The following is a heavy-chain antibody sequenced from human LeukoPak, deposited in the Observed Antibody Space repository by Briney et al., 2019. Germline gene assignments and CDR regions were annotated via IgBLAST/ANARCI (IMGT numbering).Heavy chain of an antibody. D-gene: IGHD5-18*01. CDR1: GGSISSHY. V-gene: IGHV4-59*11. CDR2: MYNGGST. CDR3: ARARPETAMAVDY. J-gene: IGHJ4*02. Sequence: SETLSLTCAVSGGSISSHYWSWVRQSPGKGLEWMGYMYNGGSTKYNPSLKGRVTTSVDTSKNRFSLKLSSVTAADTAVYYGARARPETAMAVDYWGQGTLVTVSS.